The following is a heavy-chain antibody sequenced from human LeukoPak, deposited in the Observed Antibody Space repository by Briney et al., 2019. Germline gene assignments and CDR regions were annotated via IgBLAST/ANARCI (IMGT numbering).Heavy chain of an antibody. CDR1: GFTFSSYV. CDR2: ISYDGSNK. J-gene: IGHJ4*02. V-gene: IGHV3-30-3*01. CDR3: AKGGPHYDSSGYYWGLDY. Sequence: GGSLRLSCAASGFTFSSYVMHWVRQAPGKGLEWVAVISYDGSNKYYADSVKGRFTISRDNSKNTLYLQMNSLRAEDTAVYYCAKGGPHYDSSGYYWGLDYWGQGTLVTVSS. D-gene: IGHD3-22*01.